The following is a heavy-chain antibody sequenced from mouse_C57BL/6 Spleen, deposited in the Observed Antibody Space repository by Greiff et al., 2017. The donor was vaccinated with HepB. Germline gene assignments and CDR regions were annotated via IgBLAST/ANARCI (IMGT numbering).Heavy chain of an antibody. Sequence: EVQLVESGGGLVQPGGSMKLSCAASGFTFSDAWMDWVRQSPEKGLEWVAEIRNKANNHATYYAESVKGRFTISRDDSKSSVYLQMNSLRAEDTGIYYCTRHYSNYVDWYFDVWGTGTTVTVSS. CDR3: TRHYSNYVDWYFDV. V-gene: IGHV6-6*01. CDR1: GFTFSDAW. CDR2: IRNKANNHAT. J-gene: IGHJ1*03. D-gene: IGHD2-5*01.